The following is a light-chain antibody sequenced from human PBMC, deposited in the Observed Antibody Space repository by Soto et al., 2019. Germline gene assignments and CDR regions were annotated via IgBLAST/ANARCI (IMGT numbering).Light chain of an antibody. CDR2: WAS. J-gene: IGKJ2*01. CDR1: QSVLYSSNNKNY. V-gene: IGKV4-1*01. Sequence: DIVMTQSPDSLAVSLGERATINCKSSQSVLYSSNNKNYLAWYQQKPGQPPNLLIYWASTRESGVPDRFSGSGAGTNFPLPISSLQAEGVAVYYCQQYYSTPYTFGQGTKLEIK. CDR3: QQYYSTPYT.